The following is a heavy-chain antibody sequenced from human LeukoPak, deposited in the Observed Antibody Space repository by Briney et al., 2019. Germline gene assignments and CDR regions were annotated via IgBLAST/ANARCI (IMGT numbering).Heavy chain of an antibody. J-gene: IGHJ4*02. CDR2: IKEDGREK. CDR1: GFPFSQYC. Sequence: GGSLRLSCAASGFPFSQYCMSWVRQAPGKGLEWVATIKEDGREKYYVDSVKGRFTTSRDNAKNSLYLQMNSLRPEDTAVYYCARLFYHSAEYCGQGTLVTVSS. V-gene: IGHV3-7*01. CDR3: ARLFYHSAEY. D-gene: IGHD1-14*01.